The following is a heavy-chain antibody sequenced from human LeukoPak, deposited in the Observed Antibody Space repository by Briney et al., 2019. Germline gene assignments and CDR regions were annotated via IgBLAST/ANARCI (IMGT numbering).Heavy chain of an antibody. Sequence: GGSLRLSCAASGFTFSSYAMHWVRQAPGKGLEWVAVISYDGSNKYYADSVKGRFTISRDNSKNTLYLQMNSLRAEDTAVYYCARDHDFNWFDPWGQGTLVTVPS. CDR1: GFTFSSYA. D-gene: IGHD3-3*01. J-gene: IGHJ5*02. CDR3: ARDHDFNWFDP. V-gene: IGHV3-30-3*01. CDR2: ISYDGSNK.